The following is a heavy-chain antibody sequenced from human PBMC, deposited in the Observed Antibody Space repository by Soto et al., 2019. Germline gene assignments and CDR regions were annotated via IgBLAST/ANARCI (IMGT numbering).Heavy chain of an antibody. J-gene: IGHJ1*01. V-gene: IGHV4-30-2*01. Sequence: SETLSLTCAVSGGSISSGGYSWSWIRQPPGKGLEWIGYIYHSGSTNYNPSLKSRVTISVDTSKNQFSLKLSSVTAADTAVYYCARGGRSRYFQHWGQGTQVTVSS. CDR2: IYHSGST. CDR3: ARGGRSRYFQH. CDR1: GGSISSGGYS. D-gene: IGHD2-15*01.